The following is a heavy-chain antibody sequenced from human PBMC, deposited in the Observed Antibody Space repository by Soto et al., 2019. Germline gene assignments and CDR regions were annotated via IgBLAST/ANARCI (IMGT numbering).Heavy chain of an antibody. CDR2: IYYSGST. V-gene: IGHV4-59*01. D-gene: IGHD5-12*01. Sequence: PSETLSLTCTVSGGSISSYYWSWIRQPPGKGLEWIGYIYYSGSTNYNPSLKSRVTISVDTSKNQFSLKLSSVTAGDTAVYYCARDSSRVATPTGYYYYGMDVWGQGTTVTVSS. CDR3: ARDSSRVATPTGYYYYGMDV. CDR1: GGSISSYY. J-gene: IGHJ6*02.